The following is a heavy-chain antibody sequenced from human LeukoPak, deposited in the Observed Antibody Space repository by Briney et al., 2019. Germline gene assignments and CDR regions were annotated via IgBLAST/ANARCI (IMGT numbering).Heavy chain of an antibody. CDR1: GASVSDSLSY. CDR3: ARLTKGRYFNYIFAF. Sequence: LETLSLTCTVSGASVSDSLSYWGWVRQPPGKGLEWVANGYYTGSTYYNPSLKRQVTMSVDTSKNQFSLKMTSVTAADTAIYYCARLTKGRYFNYIFAFWGQGILVTVSS. CDR2: GYYTGST. D-gene: IGHD3-9*01. V-gene: IGHV4-39*01. J-gene: IGHJ4*02.